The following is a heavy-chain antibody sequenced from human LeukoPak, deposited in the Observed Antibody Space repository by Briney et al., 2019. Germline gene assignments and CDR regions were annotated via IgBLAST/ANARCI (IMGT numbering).Heavy chain of an antibody. D-gene: IGHD3-9*01. Sequence: GASVKVSCKASGYTFTGYYMHWVRQAPGQGLEWMGRINPNSGGTNYAQEFQGRVTMTRDTSISTAYMELSRPRSDDTAVYYCAREYYDILTGYLPWLDPWGQGTLVTVSS. V-gene: IGHV1-2*06. CDR3: AREYYDILTGYLPWLDP. CDR1: GYTFTGYY. CDR2: INPNSGGT. J-gene: IGHJ5*02.